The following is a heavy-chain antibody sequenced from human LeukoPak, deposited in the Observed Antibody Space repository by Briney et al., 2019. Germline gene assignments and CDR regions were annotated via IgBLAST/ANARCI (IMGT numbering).Heavy chain of an antibody. CDR1: GFTFTYYW. D-gene: IGHD2-8*02. CDR2: INSDGSST. CDR3: ARDTGFSNFDY. V-gene: IGHV3-74*01. Sequence: GGPLRLSCAASGFTFTYYWMHWVRQAPGKGLVWISRINSDGSSTSYADSVKGRVTISRDNAKNTLYLQMDSLRADDTAVYYCARDTGFSNFDYWGQGTLVAVSS. J-gene: IGHJ4*02.